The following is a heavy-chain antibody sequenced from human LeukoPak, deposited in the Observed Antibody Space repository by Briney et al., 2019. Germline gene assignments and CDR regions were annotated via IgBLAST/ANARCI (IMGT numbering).Heavy chain of an antibody. CDR2: IYTSGST. J-gene: IGHJ4*02. Sequence: SQTLSLTCTVSGGSISSGSYYWSWIRQPAGKGLEWIGRIYTSGSTNYNPSLKSRVTISVDTSKNQFPLKLSSVTAADTAVYYCARALGGYFDYWGQGTLVTVSS. D-gene: IGHD3-16*01. CDR3: ARALGGYFDY. CDR1: GGSISSGSYY. V-gene: IGHV4-61*02.